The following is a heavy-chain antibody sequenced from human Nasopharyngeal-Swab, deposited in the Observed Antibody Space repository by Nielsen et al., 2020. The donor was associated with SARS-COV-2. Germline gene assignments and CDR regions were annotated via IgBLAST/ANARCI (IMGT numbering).Heavy chain of an antibody. D-gene: IGHD4-17*01. CDR2: IPYDGSNK. Sequence: GESLKISCAASGFTFSSYGMHWVRQAPGKGLEWVALIPYDGSNKYYADSVKGRFTISRDNSKNTLYLQMNSLRAEDTAVYYCAKGGHGDRLDFDYWGQGTLVTVSS. CDR1: GFTFSSYG. J-gene: IGHJ4*02. CDR3: AKGGHGDRLDFDY. V-gene: IGHV3-30*18.